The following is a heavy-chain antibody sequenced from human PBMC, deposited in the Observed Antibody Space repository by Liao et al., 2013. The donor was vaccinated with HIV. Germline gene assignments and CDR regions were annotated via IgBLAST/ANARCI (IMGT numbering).Heavy chain of an antibody. D-gene: IGHD7-27*01. Sequence: QVQLQESVPGLVKPSETLSLTCTVSGGSISSYYWSWIRQPPGKGLEWIGNTYYSGSTNYNPSLKSRVTISVDRSKNQFSLKLSSVTAADTAVYYCATLTGDNDYWGQGTLVTVSS. CDR2: TYYSGST. CDR1: GGSISSYY. CDR3: ATLTGDNDY. J-gene: IGHJ4*02. V-gene: IGHV4-59*12.